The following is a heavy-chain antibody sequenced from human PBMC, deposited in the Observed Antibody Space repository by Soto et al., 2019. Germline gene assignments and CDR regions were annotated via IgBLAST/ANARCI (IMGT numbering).Heavy chain of an antibody. J-gene: IGHJ4*02. V-gene: IGHV1-69*02. D-gene: IGHD3-10*01. CDR1: GGTFSSYT. CDR3: ASWDTGYGSGSRDYFDY. CDR2: IIPILGIA. Sequence: SVKVSCKASGGTFSSYTISWVRQAPGQGLEWMGRIIPILGIANYAQKFQGRVTITADKSTSTAYMELSSLRSEDTAVYYCASWDTGYGSGSRDYFDYWGQGTLVTVSS.